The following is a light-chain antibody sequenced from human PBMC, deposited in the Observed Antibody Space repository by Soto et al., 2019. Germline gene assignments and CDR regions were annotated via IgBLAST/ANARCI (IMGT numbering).Light chain of an antibody. V-gene: IGLV2-14*01. CDR2: EVS. J-gene: IGLJ1*01. CDR3: ISYTDFSGPYV. Sequence: SVLTQPASVSGSPGQSITISCTGTSSDVGGYNYVSWYEHHPGKAPKLLISEVSNRPSGISNRFSGSKSGNTASLTISGLQAEDEANYFCISYTDFSGPYVFGTGTKVTVL. CDR1: SSDVGGYNY.